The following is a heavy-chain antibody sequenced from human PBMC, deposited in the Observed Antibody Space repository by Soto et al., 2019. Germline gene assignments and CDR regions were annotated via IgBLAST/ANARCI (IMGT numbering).Heavy chain of an antibody. V-gene: IGHV3-23*01. CDR2: ISGSGGST. D-gene: IGHD1-7*01. CDR3: AKTGTSHYYYYMDV. CDR1: GFTFSSYA. Sequence: GGSLRLSCAASGFTFSSYAMSWVRQAPGKGLEWVSAISGSGGSTYYADSVKGRFTISRDNSKNTLYLQMNSLRAEDTAVYYCAKTGTSHYYYYMDVWGKGTTVTVSS. J-gene: IGHJ6*03.